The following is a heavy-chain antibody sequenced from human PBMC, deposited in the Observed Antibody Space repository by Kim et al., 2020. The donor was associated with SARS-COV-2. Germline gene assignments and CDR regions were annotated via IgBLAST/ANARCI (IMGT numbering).Heavy chain of an antibody. CDR2: IYYSGDT. J-gene: IGHJ6*02. CDR3: ARVSSSWYSMDYYYDMDV. Sequence: SETLSLTCTVSGGSISSYYWSWIRQPPGKGLEWIGYIYYSGDTNYSPSLKSRVTISVDTSKNQFSLKLSSVTAADTAVYYCARVSSSWYSMDYYYDMDVWGQGTTVTVSS. CDR1: GGSISSYY. D-gene: IGHD6-13*01. V-gene: IGHV4-59*01.